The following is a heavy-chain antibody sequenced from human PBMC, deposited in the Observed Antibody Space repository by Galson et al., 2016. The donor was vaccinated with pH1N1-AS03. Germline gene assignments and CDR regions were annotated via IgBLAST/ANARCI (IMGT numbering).Heavy chain of an antibody. CDR1: GFPFSTYW. J-gene: IGHJ4*02. D-gene: IGHD3-9*01. Sequence: SLTLSCAASGFPFSTYWMHWVRQAPGKGLAWVSRISPDGTSALYADSVKGRFTIFRDNTHSTLYLRMDSLTAEDTAVYYCAKPRAADWQAFNYWGRGALITVSS. V-gene: IGHV3-74*03. CDR3: AKPRAADWQAFNY. CDR2: ISPDGTSA.